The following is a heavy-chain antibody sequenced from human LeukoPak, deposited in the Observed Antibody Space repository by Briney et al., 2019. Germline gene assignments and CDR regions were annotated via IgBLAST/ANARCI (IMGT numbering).Heavy chain of an antibody. J-gene: IGHJ4*02. CDR1: GYTFTSYG. D-gene: IGHD3-16*02. Sequence: GASVKVSCKASGYTFTSYGISWVRQAPGQGLEWMGWISAYNGNTNYAQKLQGRVTMTTDTSTSTAYMELRSLRSDDTAVYYCARDPNLYDYVWGSYRPMGYFDYWGQGTLVTVSS. V-gene: IGHV1-18*01. CDR3: ARDPNLYDYVWGSYRPMGYFDY. CDR2: ISAYNGNT.